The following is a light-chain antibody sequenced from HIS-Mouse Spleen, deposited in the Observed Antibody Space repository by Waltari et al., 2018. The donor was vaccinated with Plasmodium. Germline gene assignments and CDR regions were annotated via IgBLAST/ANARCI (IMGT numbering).Light chain of an antibody. V-gene: IGLV3-1*01. J-gene: IGLJ2*01. Sequence: SSALTQPPSVSVYPDQPASITSSGYHMGAKYARWYQQKQCKSPVLVIYQDSKRPSGIPERFSGSNSGNTATLTISGTQAMDEADYYCQAWDSSTGVFGGGTKLTVL. CDR3: QAWDSSTGV. CDR2: QDS. CDR1: HMGAKY.